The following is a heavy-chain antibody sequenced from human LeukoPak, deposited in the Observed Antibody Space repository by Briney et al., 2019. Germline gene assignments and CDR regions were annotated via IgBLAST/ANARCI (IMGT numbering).Heavy chain of an antibody. D-gene: IGHD3-10*01. CDR1: GLTFSSYA. Sequence: GGSLRLSCAASGLTFSSYAMSWVRQAPGKGLEWVSAISGSGGSTYYADSVKGRFTISRDNSKNTLYLQMNSLRAEDTAVYYCAKGLRWFGELFVFDYWGQGTLVTVSS. J-gene: IGHJ4*02. V-gene: IGHV3-23*01. CDR2: ISGSGGST. CDR3: AKGLRWFGELFVFDY.